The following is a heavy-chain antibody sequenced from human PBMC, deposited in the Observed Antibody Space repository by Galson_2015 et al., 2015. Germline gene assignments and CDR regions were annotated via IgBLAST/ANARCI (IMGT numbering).Heavy chain of an antibody. D-gene: IGHD6-19*01. CDR2: IYYSGIT. Sequence: ETLSLTCTASGGSVSSGSYYWSWIRQPPGKGLEWIGYIYYSGITNYKPSLKSRVTISVDTSKNQISLKLSSVTTADTAVYYCARAPYSSGVLFDYWGQGTLVTVSS. CDR3: ARAPYSSGVLFDY. J-gene: IGHJ4*02. V-gene: IGHV4-61*01. CDR1: GGSVSSGSYY.